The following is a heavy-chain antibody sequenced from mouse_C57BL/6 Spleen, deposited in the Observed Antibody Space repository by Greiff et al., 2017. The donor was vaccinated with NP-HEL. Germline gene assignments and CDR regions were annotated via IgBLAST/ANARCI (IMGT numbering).Heavy chain of an antibody. Sequence: EVQLQQSGAELVRPGASVKLSCTASGFNIKDDYMHWVKQRPEQGLEWIGWIDPENGDTEYASKFQGKATITADTSSNTAYLQLSSLTSEDTAVYYCTTGTTVVGFDYWGQGTTLTVSS. CDR1: GFNIKDDY. CDR3: TTGTTVVGFDY. CDR2: IDPENGDT. V-gene: IGHV14-4*01. D-gene: IGHD1-1*01. J-gene: IGHJ2*01.